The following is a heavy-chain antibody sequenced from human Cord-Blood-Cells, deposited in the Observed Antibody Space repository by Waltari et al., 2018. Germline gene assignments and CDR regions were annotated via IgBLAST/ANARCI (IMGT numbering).Heavy chain of an antibody. D-gene: IGHD2-15*01. CDR3: ATDSSMVAATLGAFDI. Sequence: QVQLVQSGAEVKKPGASVKVSCKVSGYTLTELSMHWVRQAPGKGLEWMGGFYPEDGETIYAQKFQGRVTMTEDTSTDTAYMELSSLRSEDTAVYYCATDSSMVAATLGAFDIWGQGTMVTVSS. J-gene: IGHJ3*02. CDR1: GYTLTELS. V-gene: IGHV1-24*01. CDR2: FYPEDGET.